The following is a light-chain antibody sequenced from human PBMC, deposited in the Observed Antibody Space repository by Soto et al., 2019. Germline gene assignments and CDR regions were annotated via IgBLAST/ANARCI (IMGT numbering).Light chain of an antibody. CDR1: QSISSW. J-gene: IGKJ2*01. Sequence: DIQMTQSPSTLSASVGDRVTITCRASQSISSWLAWYQQKPGKAPKLLIYDASTLQTGVPSRFRGSGFGTEFTLTISGLQPDDFATYYCQQHDDYSHATFGQGTKVEIK. V-gene: IGKV1-5*01. CDR3: QQHDDYSHAT. CDR2: DAS.